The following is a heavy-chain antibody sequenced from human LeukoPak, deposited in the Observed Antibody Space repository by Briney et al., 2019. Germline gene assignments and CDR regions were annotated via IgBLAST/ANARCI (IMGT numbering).Heavy chain of an antibody. CDR2: ISSSGTPI. V-gene: IGHV3-48*03. CDR3: AREKTACGGDCYDS. CDR1: GFTFSSYE. Sequence: GGSLRLSCAASGFTFSSYEMKWVRQAPGKGLEGVSYISSSGTPIHYADSVKGRFHISRDNAKISLFLQMNSLTAEDTAVYYCAREKTACGGDCYDSWGQGTLVTVSS. D-gene: IGHD2-21*01. J-gene: IGHJ4*02.